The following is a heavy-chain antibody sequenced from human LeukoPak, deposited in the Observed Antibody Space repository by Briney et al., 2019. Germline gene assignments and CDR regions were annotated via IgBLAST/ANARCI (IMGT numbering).Heavy chain of an antibody. Sequence: GGSLRLSCAASGSTLSTYWMHWVRQAPGKGLVWVSRINSDGSSISYADSVKGRFTISRDNAENTLYLQMNSLRAEDTAVYYCGRLSYSSGWYVGGYWGQGSLVTVSS. V-gene: IGHV3-74*01. CDR3: GRLSYSSGWYVGGY. J-gene: IGHJ4*02. D-gene: IGHD6-19*01. CDR1: GSTLSTYW. CDR2: INSDGSSI.